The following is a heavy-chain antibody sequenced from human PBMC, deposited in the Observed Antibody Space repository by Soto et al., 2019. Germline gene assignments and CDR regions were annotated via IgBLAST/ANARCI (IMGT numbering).Heavy chain of an antibody. CDR3: AKDPSVVPAAPVDY. CDR1: GFTFSSYW. D-gene: IGHD2-2*01. CDR2: IKQDGSEK. V-gene: IGHV3-7*05. J-gene: IGHJ4*02. Sequence: PGGSLRLSCAASGFTFSSYWMSWVRQAPGKGLEWVANIKQDGSEKYYVDSVKGRFTISRDNAKNSLYLQMNSLRAEDTAVYYCAKDPSVVPAAPVDYWGQGTLVTVSS.